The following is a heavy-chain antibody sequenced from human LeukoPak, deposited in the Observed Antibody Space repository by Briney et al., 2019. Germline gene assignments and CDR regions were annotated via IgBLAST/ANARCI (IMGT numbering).Heavy chain of an antibody. CDR1: GYTFIGYY. V-gene: IGHV1-2*02. J-gene: IGHJ4*02. D-gene: IGHD2-15*01. CDR3: ARAPHWAAAEYYFDY. CDR2: INPNSGGT. Sequence: GASVKVSCKASGYTFIGYYMHWVRQAPGQGLEWMGWINPNSGGTNYAQKFQGRVTMTRDTSISTAYMELSRLRSDDTAVYYCARAPHWAAAEYYFDYWGQGTLVTVSS.